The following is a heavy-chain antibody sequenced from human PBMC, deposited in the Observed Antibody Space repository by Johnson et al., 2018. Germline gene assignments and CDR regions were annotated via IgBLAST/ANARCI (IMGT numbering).Heavy chain of an antibody. Sequence: VQLVESGGGVVQPGRSLRLSCAASGFTFSSSGMHWVRQAPGKGLEWVAVISYDGSNKYYADSVKGRFTIHSDNSKKTLYLQMKSLRAEDTAVYYCAKTARGISYYYYYMDVWGKGTTVTVSS. CDR3: AKTARGISYYYYYMDV. D-gene: IGHD3-10*01. CDR1: GFTFSSSG. J-gene: IGHJ6*03. CDR2: ISYDGSNK. V-gene: IGHV3-30*18.